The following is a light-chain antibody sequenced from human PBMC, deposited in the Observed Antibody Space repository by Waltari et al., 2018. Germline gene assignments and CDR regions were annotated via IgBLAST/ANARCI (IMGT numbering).Light chain of an antibody. CDR3: QQYGRSWNT. CDR1: QSVSSNY. CDR2: GSS. J-gene: IGKJ2*01. V-gene: IGKV3-20*01. Sequence: IVLTQSPGTLSLSPGERATLSCRASQSVSSNYLAWYQQRPGQAPRLLIHGSSSRATGIPGRFSGSGSGTDFTLTISRLEPEDCAVYYCQQYGRSWNTFGQGTKLEIK.